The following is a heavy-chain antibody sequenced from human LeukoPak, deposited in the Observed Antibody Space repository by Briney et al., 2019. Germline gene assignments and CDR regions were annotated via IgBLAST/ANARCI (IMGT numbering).Heavy chain of an antibody. V-gene: IGHV4-30-4*08. CDR3: ARVLYYDFWSGYYHFDY. D-gene: IGHD3-3*01. CDR2: IYYSGST. Sequence: PSQTLSLTCTVSDGSISSGDYYWRWIRQPPGKGLEWIGYIYYSGSTYYNPSLKSRVTISVDTSKNQFSLKLSSVTAADTAVYYCARVLYYDFWSGYYHFDYWGQGTLVTVSS. J-gene: IGHJ4*02. CDR1: DGSISSGDYY.